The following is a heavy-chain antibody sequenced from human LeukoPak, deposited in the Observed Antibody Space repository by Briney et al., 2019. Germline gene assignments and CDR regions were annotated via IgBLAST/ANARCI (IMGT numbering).Heavy chain of an antibody. CDR3: ARDLSTSGRDY. D-gene: IGHD2-15*01. CDR1: GYTFTVYY. CDR2: INPNSGGT. Sequence: ASVIVSFTASGYTFTVYYMHWVRHAPGQGLEWMGRINPNSGGTNYAQKFQGRVTMTRDTSISTAYMELSRLRSDDTAVYYCARDLSTSGRDYWGQGTLVTVSS. V-gene: IGHV1-2*06. J-gene: IGHJ4*02.